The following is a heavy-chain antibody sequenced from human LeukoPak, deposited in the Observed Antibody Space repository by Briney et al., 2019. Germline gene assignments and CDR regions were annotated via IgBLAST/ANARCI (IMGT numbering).Heavy chain of an antibody. V-gene: IGHV3-66*02. J-gene: IGHJ4*02. CDR1: GFTVSSNY. Sequence: GGSLRLSCVASGFTVSSNYMSWVRQAPGKGLEWVSVIYSGGSTYYADSVKGRFTISSDTSKNTMYLQMNSLRAEDTAVYYCARDLSPVVRASPMGYWGQGTLVTVSS. CDR2: IYSGGST. D-gene: IGHD3-10*01. CDR3: ARDLSPVVRASPMGY.